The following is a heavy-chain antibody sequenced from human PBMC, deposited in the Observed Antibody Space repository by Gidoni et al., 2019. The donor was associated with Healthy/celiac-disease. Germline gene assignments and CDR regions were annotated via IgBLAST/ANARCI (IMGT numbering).Heavy chain of an antibody. Sequence: QVQLQESGPGLVKHSETLSLTCTVSGGSISSYYWSWLRQPAGKGLEWIGRIYPSGSTTYNPSLKSRVTMSVDTSKNQFSLKLSSVTAADTAVYYCAREGYCSSTSCPIYYYYYMDVWGKGTTVTVSS. CDR1: GGSISSYY. J-gene: IGHJ6*03. D-gene: IGHD2-2*01. CDR3: AREGYCSSTSCPIYYYYYMDV. CDR2: IYPSGST. V-gene: IGHV4-4*07.